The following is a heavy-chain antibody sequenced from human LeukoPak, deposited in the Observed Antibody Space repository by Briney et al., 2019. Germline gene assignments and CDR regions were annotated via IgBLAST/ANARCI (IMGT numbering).Heavy chain of an antibody. Sequence: SETLSLTCTVSGGSISSYYWSWIRQPAGKGLEWIGRIYTSGSTNYNPSLKSRVTISVDTSKNQFSLKLSSVTAADTAVYYCARANDYDSSGYYLDYWGQGTLVTVSS. CDR3: ARANDYDSSGYYLDY. CDR1: GGSISSYY. V-gene: IGHV4-4*07. J-gene: IGHJ4*02. CDR2: IYTSGST. D-gene: IGHD3-22*01.